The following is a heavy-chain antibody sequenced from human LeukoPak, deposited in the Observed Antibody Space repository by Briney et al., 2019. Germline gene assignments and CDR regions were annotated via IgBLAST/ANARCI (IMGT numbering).Heavy chain of an antibody. D-gene: IGHD2-8*01. CDR3: ARLAFCTNAVCFSNYYYSMDV. V-gene: IGHV5-51*01. CDR1: GYSFTSYW. CDR2: IYPDDSDT. J-gene: IGHJ6*03. Sequence: GQFLKISCKGSGYSFTSYWIGWVGQMPGKGLEWMGIIYPDDSDTKYSPSFQSQVTISADKSISTAYLQWSSLKASDTAMYNCARLAFCTNAVCFSNYYYSMDVWGRGTTVTVSS.